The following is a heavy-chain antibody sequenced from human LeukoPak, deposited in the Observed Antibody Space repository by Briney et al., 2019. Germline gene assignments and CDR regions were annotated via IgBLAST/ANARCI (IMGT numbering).Heavy chain of an antibody. CDR1: GGSFSGYY. CDR3: ARDTMVRGLDY. Sequence: NPSETLSLTCAVYGGSFSGYYWSWIRQPPGKGLEWIGEINHSGSTNYNPSLKSRVTISVDTSKNQFSLKLSSVTAADTAVYYYARDTMVRGLDYWGQGTLVTVSS. D-gene: IGHD3-10*01. V-gene: IGHV4-34*01. J-gene: IGHJ4*02. CDR2: INHSGST.